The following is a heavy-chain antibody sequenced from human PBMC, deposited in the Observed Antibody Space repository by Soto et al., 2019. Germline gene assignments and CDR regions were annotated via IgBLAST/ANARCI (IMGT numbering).Heavy chain of an antibody. CDR1: GFTFSSYA. CDR3: ATYKLPLTVTYFDY. Sequence: PGGSLRLSCAASGFTFSSYAMSCVRQAPGKGLEWVSAISGSGGSTYYADSVKGRFTISRDNSKNTLYLQMNSLRAEDTAVYYCATYKLPLTVTYFDYWGQGTLVTVSS. J-gene: IGHJ4*02. CDR2: ISGSGGST. V-gene: IGHV3-23*01. D-gene: IGHD4-4*01.